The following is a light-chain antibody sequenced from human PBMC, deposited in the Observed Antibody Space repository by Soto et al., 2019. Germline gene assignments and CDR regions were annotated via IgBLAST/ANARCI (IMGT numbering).Light chain of an antibody. CDR3: LQDRNYPRT. Sequence: ALQMTQSPSSLSASVGDRVTITCRASQDIRNELGWYQQRPGKAPKALIYGASNLQSGVPSRFSGSGFGTDFPLTTSSLQPEDFATYYCLQDRNYPRTFGQGTKVESK. J-gene: IGKJ1*01. CDR2: GAS. CDR1: QDIRNE. V-gene: IGKV1-6*01.